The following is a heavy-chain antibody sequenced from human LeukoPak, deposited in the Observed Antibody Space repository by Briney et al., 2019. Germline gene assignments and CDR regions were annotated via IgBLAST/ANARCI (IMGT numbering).Heavy chain of an antibody. J-gene: IGHJ4*02. CDR3: VRDLILVWTPGDDFDH. D-gene: IGHD3-16*01. CDR1: GFTFSGYA. V-gene: IGHV3-74*01. CDR2: INERATII. Sequence: GGSLRLSCAGSGFTFSGYAVTWVRQAPGKGLEWVSRINERATIISYADSVKGRFTISRENARNTLYLQVNSLTAEDTAVYYCVRDLILVWTPGDDFDHWGQGTPVTVSS.